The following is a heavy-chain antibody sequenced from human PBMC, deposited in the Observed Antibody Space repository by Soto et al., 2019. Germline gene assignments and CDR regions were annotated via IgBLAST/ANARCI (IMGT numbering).Heavy chain of an antibody. CDR1: GYTFTSYD. CDR2: MNPNSGNT. CDR3: AREAIVLMVYVHDF. Sequence: GASVKVSCKASGYTFTSYDINWVRQATGQGLEWMGWMNPNSGNTGYAQKFQGRVTMTRNTSISTAYMELSSLRSEDTAVYYCAREAIVLMVYVHDFWRQGTLDIGSS. D-gene: IGHD2-8*01. V-gene: IGHV1-8*01. J-gene: IGHJ4*02.